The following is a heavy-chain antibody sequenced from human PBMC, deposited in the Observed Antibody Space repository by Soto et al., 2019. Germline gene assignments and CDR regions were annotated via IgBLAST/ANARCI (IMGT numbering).Heavy chain of an antibody. D-gene: IGHD3-22*01. J-gene: IGHJ5*02. CDR1: GYTFTSYA. CDR3: ARSPGPYYYDSSGYLGWFDP. Sequence: ASVKVSCKASGYTFTSYAMHWVRQAPGQRLEWMGWINAGNGNTKYSQKFQGRVTITRDTSASTAYMELSSLRSEDTAVYYCARSPGPYYYDSSGYLGWFDPWGQGTLVTVSS. CDR2: INAGNGNT. V-gene: IGHV1-3*01.